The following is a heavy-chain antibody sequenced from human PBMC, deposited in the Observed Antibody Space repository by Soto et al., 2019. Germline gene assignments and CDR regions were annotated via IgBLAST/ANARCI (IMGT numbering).Heavy chain of an antibody. CDR2: ISYDGSNK. V-gene: IGHV3-30-3*01. D-gene: IGHD1-26*01. Sequence: PGGSLRLSCAASGFTFSSYAMHWVRQAPGKGLEWVAVISYDGSNKYYADSVKGRFTISRDNSKNTLYLQMNSLRAEDTAVYYCARDVVGATTEYFQHWGQGTLVTVSS. J-gene: IGHJ1*01. CDR3: ARDVVGATTEYFQH. CDR1: GFTFSSYA.